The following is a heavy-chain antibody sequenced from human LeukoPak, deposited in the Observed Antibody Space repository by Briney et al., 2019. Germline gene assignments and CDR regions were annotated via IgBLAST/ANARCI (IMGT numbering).Heavy chain of an antibody. Sequence: APVKVSCKVSGYSLTELSMHWVRQAPGKGLEWMGGFDPEQGKTIYAQKFQDRVTLTEDTSRDTAYMDLTSLTYEDTAVYYCATEGRGANYWYFDLWGRGTLVTVSS. J-gene: IGHJ2*01. CDR1: GYSLTELS. D-gene: IGHD3-10*01. CDR3: ATEGRGANYWYFDL. V-gene: IGHV1-24*01. CDR2: FDPEQGKT.